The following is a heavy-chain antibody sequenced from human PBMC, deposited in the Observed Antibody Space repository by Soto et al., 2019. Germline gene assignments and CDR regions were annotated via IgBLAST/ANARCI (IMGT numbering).Heavy chain of an antibody. CDR1: GLTFSSYA. CDR2: ISGSGTTT. CDR3: SKAISGTPRPFDF. J-gene: IGHJ4*02. Sequence: GGSLRLCCAASGLTFSSYAMGWVRQAPGKGLEWVSVISGSGTTTYYADSVKGRFSISRDNSKNTVCLQMNTLRAEDTAVYYCSKAISGTPRPFDFWGRGTQVTVSS. V-gene: IGHV3-23*01. D-gene: IGHD1-7*01.